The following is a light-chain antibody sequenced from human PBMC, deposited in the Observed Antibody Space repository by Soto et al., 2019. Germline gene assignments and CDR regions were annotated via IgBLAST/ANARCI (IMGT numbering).Light chain of an antibody. Sequence: EIVLTQSPATLSLSPGERATLSCRASQSVGGYLAWYQQRPGQAPRVLIYGASNRATGIPARFSGSGSGIDFTLTISSLESEDFAVYYCQQYYNWPRTFGGGTKVDIK. CDR2: GAS. CDR3: QQYYNWPRT. J-gene: IGKJ4*02. CDR1: QSVGGY. V-gene: IGKV3D-15*01.